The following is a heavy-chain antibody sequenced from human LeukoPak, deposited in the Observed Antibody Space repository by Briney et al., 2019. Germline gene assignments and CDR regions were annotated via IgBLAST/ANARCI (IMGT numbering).Heavy chain of an antibody. CDR1: GGSISSSNYY. V-gene: IGHV4-39*07. CDR2: IYYSGST. D-gene: IGHD1-26*01. J-gene: IGHJ4*02. CDR3: ARDQHLEGGSYDY. Sequence: NPSETLSLTCTVSGGSISSSNYYWGWIRQPPGKGLEWIGSIYYSGSTYYNPSLKSRVTISVDTSKNQFSLKLSSVTAADTAVYYCARDQHLEGGSYDYWGQGTLVTVSS.